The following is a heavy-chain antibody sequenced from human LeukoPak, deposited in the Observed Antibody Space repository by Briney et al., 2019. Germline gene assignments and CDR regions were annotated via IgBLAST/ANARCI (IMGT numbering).Heavy chain of an antibody. CDR1: GYTFTSYG. D-gene: IGHD3-22*01. J-gene: IGHJ4*02. V-gene: IGHV1-18*01. CDR3: ARSNYYDSSGYCFFVRYFDY. CDR2: ISAYNGNT. Sequence: ASVKVSCKASGYTFTSYGISWVRQAPGQGLEWMGWISAYNGNTNYAQKLQGRVTMTTDTSTSTAYMELRSLRSDDTAVYYCARSNYYDSSGYCFFVRYFDYWGQGTLVTVSS.